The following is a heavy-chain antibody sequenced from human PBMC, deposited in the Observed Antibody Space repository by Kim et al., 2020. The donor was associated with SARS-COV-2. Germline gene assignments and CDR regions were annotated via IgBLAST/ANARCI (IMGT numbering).Heavy chain of an antibody. V-gene: IGHV4-4*02. D-gene: IGHD6-19*01. CDR3: ARAETVAGYGPSFDY. CDR2: IYHSGST. Sequence: SETLSLTCAVSGGSISSSNWWSWVRQPPGKGLEWIGEIYHSGSTNYNPSLKSRVTISVDKSKNQFSLKLSSVTAADTAVYYCARAETVAGYGPSFDYWGQGTLVTVSS. J-gene: IGHJ4*02. CDR1: GGSISSSNW.